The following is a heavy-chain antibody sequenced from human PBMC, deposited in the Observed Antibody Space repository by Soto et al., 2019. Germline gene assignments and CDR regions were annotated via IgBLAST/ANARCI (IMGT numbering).Heavy chain of an antibody. CDR2: INHSGST. Sequence: SETLSLTCAVFGGSFSGYYWSWIRQPPGKGLEWIGEINHSGSTNYNPSLKSRVTISVDTSKNQFSLKLSSVTAADTAVYCCARGGRIAARRPYYYYYMDVWGKGTTVTVSS. CDR3: ARGGRIAARRPYYYYYMDV. V-gene: IGHV4-34*01. D-gene: IGHD6-6*01. CDR1: GGSFSGYY. J-gene: IGHJ6*03.